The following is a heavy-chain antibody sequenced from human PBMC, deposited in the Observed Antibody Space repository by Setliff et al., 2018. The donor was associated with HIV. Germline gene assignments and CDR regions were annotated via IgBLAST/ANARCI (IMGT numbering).Heavy chain of an antibody. Sequence: KASETLSLTCTVSGGFTNTKYWSWIRQTPGKGLEWIGYIYYRGSTDYNPSLKSRVTISLDTSKNQFSLILSSMTAADTAVYYCALTGHRLLRGYMDVWGKGTTVTVSS. D-gene: IGHD2-15*01. J-gene: IGHJ6*03. CDR2: IYYRGST. CDR3: ALTGHRLLRGYMDV. V-gene: IGHV4-59*01. CDR1: GGFTNTKY.